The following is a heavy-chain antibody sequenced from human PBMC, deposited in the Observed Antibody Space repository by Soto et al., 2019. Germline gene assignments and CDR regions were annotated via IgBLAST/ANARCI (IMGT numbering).Heavy chain of an antibody. V-gene: IGHV1-18*01. CDR3: ARDRVYSSSWTYYYYGMDV. CDR1: GYTFSSYG. Sequence: ASVKVSCKASGYTFSSYGISWVRQAPGQGFEWMGWISGYNGDANSAQKFRGRVTMTTDKSTNTAYLELRSLSFDDTAVYYCARDRVYSSSWTYYYYGMDVWGQGTPVTVSS. J-gene: IGHJ6*02. D-gene: IGHD6-13*01. CDR2: ISGYNGDA.